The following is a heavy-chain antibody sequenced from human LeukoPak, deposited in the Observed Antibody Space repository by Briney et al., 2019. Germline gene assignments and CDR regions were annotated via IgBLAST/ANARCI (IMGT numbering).Heavy chain of an antibody. J-gene: IGHJ4*02. CDR2: ISYSGST. D-gene: IGHD5-24*01. V-gene: IGHV4-59*01. CDR3: ARYGMATIQFFDY. Sequence: SETLSLTCTVSGGSISAYYWSWIRQPPGKGLEWIGYISYSGSTKYNPSLKSRVTISVDTSKNQFSLKLSSVTAADTAVYYCARYGMATIQFFDYWGREPCSPSPQ. CDR1: GGSISAYY.